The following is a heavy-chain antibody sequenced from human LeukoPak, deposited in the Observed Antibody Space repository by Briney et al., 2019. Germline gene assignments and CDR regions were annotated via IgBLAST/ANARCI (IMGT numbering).Heavy chain of an antibody. V-gene: IGHV1-69*13. CDR2: IIPIFGTA. CDR3: ADSSSASYYYYGMDV. CDR1: GGTFSIYA. D-gene: IGHD3-22*01. J-gene: IGHJ6*02. Sequence: ASVKVSCKASGGTFSIYAISWVRQAPGQGLEWMGGIIPIFGTANYAQKFQGRVTITADESTSTAYMELSSLRSEDTAVYYCADSSSASYYYYGMDVWGQGTTVTVSS.